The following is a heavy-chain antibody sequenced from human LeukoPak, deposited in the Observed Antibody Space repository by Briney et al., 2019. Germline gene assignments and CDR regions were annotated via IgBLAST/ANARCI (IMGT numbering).Heavy chain of an antibody. J-gene: IGHJ3*02. V-gene: IGHV4-59*01. CDR1: GGSISSYY. CDR2: IYYSGST. Sequence: PSETLSLTCTVSGGSISSYYWSWIRQPPGKGLEWIGYIYYSGSTNYSPSLKSRVTISVDTSKNQFSLKLSSVTAADTAVYYCARAWIGYGAFDIWGQGTMVTVSS. D-gene: IGHD3-3*01. CDR3: ARAWIGYGAFDI.